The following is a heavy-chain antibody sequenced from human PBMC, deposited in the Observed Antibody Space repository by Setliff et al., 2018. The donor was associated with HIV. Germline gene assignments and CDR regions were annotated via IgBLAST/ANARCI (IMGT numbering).Heavy chain of an antibody. CDR2: FFSTGAA. CDR1: GGSITSDNYS. D-gene: IGHD4-17*01. CDR3: ARGEGYGDYNNWFGP. Sequence: ETLSLTCTVSGGSITSDNYSWGWIRQPPGKGLEWIGTFFSTGAAYYNPSLKSRVVISVDTSKNQFSLKLASVTAADTSIYYCARGEGYGDYNNWFGPWGQGILVTVSS. J-gene: IGHJ5*02. V-gene: IGHV4-39*01.